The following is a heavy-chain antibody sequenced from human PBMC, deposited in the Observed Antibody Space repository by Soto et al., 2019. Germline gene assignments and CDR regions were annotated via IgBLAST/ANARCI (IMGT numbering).Heavy chain of an antibody. CDR1: GGSISSSSYY. D-gene: IGHD3-22*01. CDR2: IYYSGST. Sequence: SETLSLTCTVSGGSISSSSYYWGWIRQPPRKGLEWIGSIYYSGSTYYNPSLKSRVTISVDTSKNQFSLKLSSVTAADTAVYYCARLLNGYDSSGYYCAGFDYWGQGTLVTVS. CDR3: ARLLNGYDSSGYYCAGFDY. J-gene: IGHJ4*02. V-gene: IGHV4-39*01.